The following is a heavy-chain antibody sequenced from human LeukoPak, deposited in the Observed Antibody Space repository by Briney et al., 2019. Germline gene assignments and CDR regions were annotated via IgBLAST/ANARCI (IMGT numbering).Heavy chain of an antibody. CDR1: GFVFSIYT. V-gene: IGHV3-64*05. J-gene: IGHJ4*02. CDR3: VKDFGRVRGTPDS. D-gene: IGHD3-16*01. CDR2: ISGSGNGFSI. Sequence: PGGSLRLSCSASGFVFSIYTMYWVRQTPGKGPEYVSTISGSGNGFSIYYADSVKGRFTISRDDSKSILYVQMNGLRSEDTAVYYCVKDFGRVRGTPDSWGQGTLVTVSS.